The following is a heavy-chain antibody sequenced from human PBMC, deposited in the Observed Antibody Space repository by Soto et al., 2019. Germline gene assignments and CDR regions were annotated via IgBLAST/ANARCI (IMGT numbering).Heavy chain of an antibody. J-gene: IGHJ6*02. CDR3: ARGGYSYGQGYSGYDYHYYYYGMDV. V-gene: IGHV7-4-1*01. CDR2: INTNTGNP. Sequence: RASVKVSCKASGYTFTSYAMNWVRQAPGQGLEWMGWINTNTGNPTYAQGFTGRFVFSLDTSVSTAYLQICSLKAEDTAVYYCARGGYSYGQGYSGYDYHYYYYGMDVWGQGTTVTVSS. D-gene: IGHD5-12*01. CDR1: GYTFTSYA.